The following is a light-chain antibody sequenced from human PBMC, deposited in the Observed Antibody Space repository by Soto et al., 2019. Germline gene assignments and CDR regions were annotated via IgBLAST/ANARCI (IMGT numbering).Light chain of an antibody. CDR3: QQYGRSPWT. CDR2: GAS. J-gene: IGKJ1*01. CDR1: QSVSSSY. V-gene: IGKV3-20*01. Sequence: EIVLTQSPGTLSLSPGERATLSCRASQSVSSSYLAWYQQKPFQAPRLVIEGASSRATGIPDRFSGSGSGTDFTLTISRLEPEDFAVYYCQQYGRSPWTFGQGTKVDI.